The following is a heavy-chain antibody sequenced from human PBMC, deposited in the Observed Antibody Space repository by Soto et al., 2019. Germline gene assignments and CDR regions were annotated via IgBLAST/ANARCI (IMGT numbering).Heavy chain of an antibody. CDR2: IYYSGST. J-gene: IGHJ3*02. D-gene: IGHD3-22*01. CDR3: ARDQKRGYYDSSGFRAFDI. Sequence: QVQLQESGPGLVKPSETLSLICTVSGGSISSYYWSWIRQPPGKGLEWIGYIYYSGSTNYNPSLTSRVTISVDTSKNQFSLKLSSVTAADTAVYYWARDQKRGYYDSSGFRAFDIWGQGTMVTVSS. V-gene: IGHV4-59*01. CDR1: GGSISSYY.